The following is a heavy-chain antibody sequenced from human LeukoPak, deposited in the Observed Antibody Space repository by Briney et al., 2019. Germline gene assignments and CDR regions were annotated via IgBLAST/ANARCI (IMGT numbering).Heavy chain of an antibody. V-gene: IGHV4-30-4*01. Sequence: PSQTLSLTCTVSGGSITTDDYYWNWIRQTPGEGLEWVGYMYYSGSTYYSPSLKSRVTISRDTSKNQISLELRPVTAADTAVYYCARDKWVRAGDSWLNYGMDVWGQGTTVTISS. CDR1: GGSITTDDYY. J-gene: IGHJ6*02. D-gene: IGHD6-13*01. CDR3: ARDKWVRAGDSWLNYGMDV. CDR2: MYYSGST.